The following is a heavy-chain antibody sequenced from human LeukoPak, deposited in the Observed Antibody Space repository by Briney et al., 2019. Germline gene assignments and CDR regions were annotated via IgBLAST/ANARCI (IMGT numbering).Heavy chain of an antibody. D-gene: IGHD3-22*01. V-gene: IGHV4-34*01. CDR1: GESFSGYY. CDR3: ARDLDYYDSSGPQAGWFDP. Sequence: SETLSLTCAVYGESFSGYYWSWIRQPPGKGLEWIGEIDHSGSTNYNPSLKSRVTISVDTPKNQFSLKLSSVTAADTALYHCARDLDYYDSSGPQAGWFDPWGQGTLVTVSS. CDR2: IDHSGST. J-gene: IGHJ5*02.